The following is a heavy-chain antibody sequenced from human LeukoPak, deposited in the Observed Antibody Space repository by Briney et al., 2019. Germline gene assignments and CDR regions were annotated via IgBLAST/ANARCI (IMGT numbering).Heavy chain of an antibody. CDR1: GFTFSSYA. V-gene: IGHV3-23*01. J-gene: IGHJ4*02. D-gene: IGHD3-22*01. Sequence: GGSLRLSCAASGFTFSSYAMSWFRQAPGKGLEWVSAISGSGGSTYYADSVKGRFTISRDNSKNTLYLQMNSLRAEDTAVYYCAKGRYYYDSSGYRLLEYWGQGTLVTVSS. CDR3: AKGRYYYDSSGYRLLEY. CDR2: ISGSGGST.